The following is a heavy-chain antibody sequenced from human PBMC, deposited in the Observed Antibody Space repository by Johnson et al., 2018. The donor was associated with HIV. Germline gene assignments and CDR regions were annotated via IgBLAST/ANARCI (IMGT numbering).Heavy chain of an antibody. V-gene: IGHV3-30*02. Sequence: QVQLVESGGGLVQPGGSLRLSCAASGFTVSSNYMSWVRQAPGKGLEWVAFIRYDGENQYYGDSVKGRFTISSDNAKNSLYLQMNSLRAEDTALYYCGRDAVLVGATSGGPPVNAFDIWGQGTMVTVSS. CDR2: IRYDGENQ. J-gene: IGHJ3*02. D-gene: IGHD1-26*01. CDR3: GRDAVLVGATSGGPPVNAFDI. CDR1: GFTVSSNY.